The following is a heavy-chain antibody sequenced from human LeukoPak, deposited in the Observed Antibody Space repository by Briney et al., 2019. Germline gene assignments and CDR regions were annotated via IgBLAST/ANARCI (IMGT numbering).Heavy chain of an antibody. CDR2: ISAYNGNT. V-gene: IGHV1-18*01. J-gene: IGHJ6*03. CDR3: ARVLLSDFWSGYYYYMDV. CDR1: GYTFTSYG. D-gene: IGHD3-3*01. Sequence: ASVKVSCKASGYTFTSYGISWVRQDPGQGLEWMGWISAYNGNTNYAQNLQGRVTMTTDTSTSTAYMELRSLRSDDTAVYYCARVLLSDFWSGYYYYMDVWGKGTTVTVSS.